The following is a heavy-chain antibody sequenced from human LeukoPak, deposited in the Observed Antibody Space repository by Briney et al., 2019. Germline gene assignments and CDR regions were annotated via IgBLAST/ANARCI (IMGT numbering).Heavy chain of an antibody. CDR2: ISSSSTI. V-gene: IGHV3-48*01. J-gene: IGHJ4*02. CDR3: AQQLGYCTRGNCYFTY. CDR1: GFTFSSYS. D-gene: IGHD2-8*02. Sequence: GGSLRLSRAASGFTFSSYSMNWVRQAPGKGLEWVSYISSSSTIYYADSVKGRFTISRDNSKNTLYLRMNSLRAEDTAVYYCAQQLGYCTRGNCYFTYWGQGTVVTVSS.